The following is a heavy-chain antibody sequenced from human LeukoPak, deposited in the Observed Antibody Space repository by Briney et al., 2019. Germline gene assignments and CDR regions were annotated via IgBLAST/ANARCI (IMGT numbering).Heavy chain of an antibody. CDR1: GFTFDDYA. J-gene: IGHJ6*02. CDR2: IDWNNDII. V-gene: IGHV3-9*01. CDR3: AKGGYRRGWSYVDV. Sequence: GGSLRLSCAASGFTFDDYAIYWVRQAPGKGLEWVSGIDWNNDIIGYADSVRGRFTISRDNAKNSLYLQMNSLSAEDTALYYCAKGGYRRGWSYVDVWGQGTTVTVSS. D-gene: IGHD6-19*01.